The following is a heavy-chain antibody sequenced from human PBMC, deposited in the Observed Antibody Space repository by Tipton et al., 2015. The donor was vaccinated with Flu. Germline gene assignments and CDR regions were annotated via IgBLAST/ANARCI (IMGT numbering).Heavy chain of an antibody. J-gene: IGHJ6*02. CDR1: GYTLTDYY. CDR3: ARELLTGSVVYYYGMDV. Sequence: QVQLVQSGAEVKKPGASVKVSCKASGYTLTDYYMRWVRQAPGQGLEWMGRINPNSGDTDSAQKFHGRVTMARDTSISTAYMELSSLRSGDTAVYYCARELLTGSVVYYYGMDVWGQGTTVTVSS. D-gene: IGHD3-9*01. V-gene: IGHV1-2*06. CDR2: INPNSGDT.